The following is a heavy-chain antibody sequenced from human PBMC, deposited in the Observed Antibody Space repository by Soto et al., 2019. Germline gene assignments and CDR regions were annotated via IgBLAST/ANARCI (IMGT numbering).Heavy chain of an antibody. CDR1: GFTFSSYG. D-gene: IGHD3-10*01. CDR2: ISYDGSNK. CDR3: AKDRGWRDYYYGMDV. J-gene: IGHJ6*02. V-gene: IGHV3-30*18. Sequence: PGGSLRLSCAASGFTFSSYGMHWVRQAPGKGLEWVAVISYDGSNKYYADSVKGRFTISRDNSKNTLYLQMNSLRAEDTAVYYCAKDRGWRDYYYGMDVWGQGTTVTVSS.